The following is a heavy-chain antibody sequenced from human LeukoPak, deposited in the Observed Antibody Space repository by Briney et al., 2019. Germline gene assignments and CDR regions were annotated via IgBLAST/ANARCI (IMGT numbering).Heavy chain of an antibody. V-gene: IGHV1-18*01. CDR3: AREDSRYFDWLLSSPFDY. CDR1: GYTFTSYG. Sequence: SVKVSCKASGYTFTSYGISWVRQAPGQGLEWMGWISAYNGNTNYAQKLQGRVTMTTDTSTSTAYMELRSLRSDDTAVYYCAREDSRYFDWLLSSPFDYWGQGTLVTVSS. D-gene: IGHD3-9*01. J-gene: IGHJ4*02. CDR2: ISAYNGNT.